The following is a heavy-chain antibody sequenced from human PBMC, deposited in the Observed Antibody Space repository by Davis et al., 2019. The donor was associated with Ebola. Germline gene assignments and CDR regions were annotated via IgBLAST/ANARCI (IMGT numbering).Heavy chain of an antibody. CDR2: ISYDGSNK. J-gene: IGHJ6*02. D-gene: IGHD4-17*01. V-gene: IGHV3-30*03. CDR1: GFTFSSYG. CDR3: ARDRDYERLLYYGMDV. Sequence: GGSLRLSCAASGFTFSSYGMHWVRQAPGKGLEWVAVISYDGSNKYYADSVKGRFTISRDNSKNTLYLQMNSLRAEDTAVYYCARDRDYERLLYYGMDVWGQGTTVTVSS.